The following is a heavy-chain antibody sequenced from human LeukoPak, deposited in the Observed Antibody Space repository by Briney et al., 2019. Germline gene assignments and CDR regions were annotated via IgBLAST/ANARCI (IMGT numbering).Heavy chain of an antibody. Sequence: PGGSLRLSCAASGFTSSSHWMPWVRQAPGKGLVWVSRIKDDGSHTNYADSVKGRFTISRDNAKNTLSLQMNSLRAEDTAVYYCARGSGIITGIDEWGQGTLVTVSS. J-gene: IGHJ4*02. CDR1: GFTSSSHW. V-gene: IGHV3-74*01. CDR3: ARGSGIITGIDE. D-gene: IGHD6-25*01. CDR2: IKDDGSHT.